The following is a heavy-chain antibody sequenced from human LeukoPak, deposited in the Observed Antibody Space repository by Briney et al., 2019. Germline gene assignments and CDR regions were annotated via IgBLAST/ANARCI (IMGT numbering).Heavy chain of an antibody. Sequence: SETLSLTSTVSGGSISSSYSWGWIRQPPGKGLEWIGNIYYSGSTYYNSSLKSRVTISVDTSKSQFSLKVSSVTAADTAVYYCVRGYYSGGSCYHFDYWGQGTLVTVSS. CDR2: IYYSGST. CDR1: GGSISSSYS. CDR3: VRGYYSGGSCYHFDY. J-gene: IGHJ4*02. V-gene: IGHV4-39*07. D-gene: IGHD2-15*01.